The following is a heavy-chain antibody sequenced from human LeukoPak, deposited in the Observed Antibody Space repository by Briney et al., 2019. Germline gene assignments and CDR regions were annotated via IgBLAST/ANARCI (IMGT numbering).Heavy chain of an antibody. V-gene: IGHV3-23*01. CDR1: GFTLSYYA. CDR3: TKDQRGYGRIVDY. J-gene: IGHJ4*02. Sequence: GGPLRLSCAASGFTLSYYAMSWVRQAPGKGLEWVSSISGSGSSTYYADSVKGRFTISRDNSKNTLYLQMNSLRAEDTAVYYCTKDQRGYGRIVDYWGQGTLVTISS. CDR2: ISGSGSST. D-gene: IGHD3-10*01.